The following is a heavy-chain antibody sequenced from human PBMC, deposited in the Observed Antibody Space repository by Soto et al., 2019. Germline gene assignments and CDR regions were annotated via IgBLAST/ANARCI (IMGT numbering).Heavy chain of an antibody. D-gene: IGHD1-26*01. J-gene: IGHJ5*02. CDR1: GCTFTTYG. CDR3: SKYSGSSTFPAA. CDR2: INTHNGNT. V-gene: IGHV1-18*01. Sequence: DSVKVYCRAAGCTFTTYGISGVRQAPGQGLEWLGWINTHNGNTNYAQNLQGRVIMTADTSTSTAYMELRSLKTDDTAIYYCSKYSGSSTFPAALGQGALVTVSS.